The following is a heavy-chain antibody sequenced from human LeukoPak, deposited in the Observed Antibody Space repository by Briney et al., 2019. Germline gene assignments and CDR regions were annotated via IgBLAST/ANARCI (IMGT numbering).Heavy chain of an antibody. J-gene: IGHJ4*02. CDR1: GGSFSGYY. CDR3: ARGGEWWLRRPVDY. V-gene: IGHV4-34*01. CDR2: INHSGST. D-gene: IGHD5-12*01. Sequence: SETLSLTCAVYGGSFSGYYWSWIRQPPGKGLEWIGEINHSGSTNYNPSLKSRVTISVDTSKNQFSLKLSSVPAADTAVYYCARGGEWWLRRPVDYWGQGTLVTVSS.